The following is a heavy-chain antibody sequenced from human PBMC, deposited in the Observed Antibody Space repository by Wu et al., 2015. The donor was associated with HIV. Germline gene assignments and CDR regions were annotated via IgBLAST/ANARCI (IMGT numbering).Heavy chain of an antibody. D-gene: IGHD6-19*01. CDR2: INPNSGGT. CDR3: ARDVLGSGWSIDY. J-gene: IGHJ4*02. CDR1: GYTFTHYY. Sequence: QVQLVQSGAEVKKPGASVNVSCKASGYTFTHYYLHWVRQAPGQGLEWMGWINPNSGGTNYAQNFQGRVTMTRDTSISTAYMELTRLTSDDTSMYFCARDVLGSGWSIDYWGQGTLVTVSS. V-gene: IGHV1-2*02.